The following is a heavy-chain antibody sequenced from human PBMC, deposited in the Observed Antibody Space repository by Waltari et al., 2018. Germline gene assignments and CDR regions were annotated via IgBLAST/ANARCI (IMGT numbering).Heavy chain of an antibody. CDR3: ARPTAGNWFDP. J-gene: IGHJ5*02. V-gene: IGHV4-38-2*01. CDR1: GYSISSGYY. D-gene: IGHD4-4*01. Sequence: QVQLQESGPGLVKPSETLSLTCAVSGYSISSGYYWGWIRQPPGKGLEWIGSIYHSGSTYYNPSLKGRVTISEDTSKNQFSLKRSSVTAADTAVYYCARPTAGNWFDPWGQGTLVTVSS. CDR2: IYHSGST.